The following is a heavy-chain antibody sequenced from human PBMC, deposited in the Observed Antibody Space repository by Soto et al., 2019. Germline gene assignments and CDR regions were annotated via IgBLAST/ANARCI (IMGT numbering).Heavy chain of an antibody. V-gene: IGHV3-15*01. J-gene: IGHJ4*02. CDR3: AITAMINRDSSTSFDY. Sequence: PGGSLRLSCAASGLTFSNVWMTSVRQAPGKGLEWVGRIKSKSDGETADVAAPVKARFTISRDDSKNTVFLEMNSLKSEDTALYYCAITAMINRDSSTSFDYWGRGTQVTVSS. CDR1: GLTFSNVW. CDR2: IKSKSDGETA. D-gene: IGHD5-18*01.